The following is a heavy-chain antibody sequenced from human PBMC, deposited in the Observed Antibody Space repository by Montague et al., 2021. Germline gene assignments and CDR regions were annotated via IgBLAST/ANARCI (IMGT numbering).Heavy chain of an antibody. V-gene: IGHV4-61*01. J-gene: IGHJ4*02. CDR1: GGSVSTGNYY. Sequence: SETLSLTCNVSGGSVSTGNYYWTWIRQPPGKELEWIGYIYYTGSSKYNPSLESRVTISIITSKKQFTLKLSSVTAADTAVYYCARGQWLVPYYLDSWGQGTLVTVSS. CDR2: IYYTGSS. CDR3: ARGQWLVPYYLDS. D-gene: IGHD6-19*01.